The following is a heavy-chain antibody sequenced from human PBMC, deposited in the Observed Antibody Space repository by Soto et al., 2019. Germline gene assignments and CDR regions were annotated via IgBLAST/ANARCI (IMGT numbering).Heavy chain of an antibody. CDR3: AKGGGNFDC. V-gene: IGHV3-7*01. CDR1: GFTFSSYW. CDR2: IKQDGSEE. D-gene: IGHD3-16*01. Sequence: PGGSLRLSCAASGFTFSSYWMSWVRQAPGKWLEWVANIKQDGSEEYSVDSVKGRFTISRDNAKNSLFLQMNSLRAEDTAVYYCAKGGGNFDCWGQGXLVTVYS. J-gene: IGHJ4*02.